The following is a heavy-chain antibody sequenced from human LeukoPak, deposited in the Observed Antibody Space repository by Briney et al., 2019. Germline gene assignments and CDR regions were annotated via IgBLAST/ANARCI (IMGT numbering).Heavy chain of an antibody. Sequence: GGSLRLSCAASGFTFSSYALSWVRQAPGKGLEWVSTIGGSGDSTYDTDSVKGRFTISRDNSKNTLYLQMNSLRAEDTAVYYRARRNPYYFDYWGQGTLVTVSS. J-gene: IGHJ4*02. V-gene: IGHV3-23*01. CDR2: IGGSGDST. CDR1: GFTFSSYA. CDR3: ARRNPYYFDY.